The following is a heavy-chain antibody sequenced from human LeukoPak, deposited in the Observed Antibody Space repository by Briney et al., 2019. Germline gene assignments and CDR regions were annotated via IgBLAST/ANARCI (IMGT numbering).Heavy chain of an antibody. D-gene: IGHD6-19*01. V-gene: IGHV1-46*01. J-gene: IGHJ3*02. CDR2: INPSGGST. CDR1: GYTFTSYY. CDR3: ASSALYSCGWYYAFDI. Sequence: ASVKVPCKASGYTFTSYYMHWVRQAPGQGLEWMGKINPSGGSTSYAQKFQGRVTMTRDTSTSTVYMELSSLRSEDTAVYYCASSALYSCGWYYAFDIWGQGTMVTVSS.